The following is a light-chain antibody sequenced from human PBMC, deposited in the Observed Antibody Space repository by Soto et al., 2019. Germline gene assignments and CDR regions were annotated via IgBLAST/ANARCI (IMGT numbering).Light chain of an antibody. CDR3: QKYSYYAT. V-gene: IGKV1-5*03. J-gene: IGKJ1*01. Sequence: DIQMTQSHSTLSASVGDRVTITCRASQPISSWLAWYQQKPGKAPKLLIYKASTLESGVPSRFSGSGSGPDVTLTDTSLQPEDFATYYCQKYSYYATFGHGTKVEIK. CDR2: KAS. CDR1: QPISSW.